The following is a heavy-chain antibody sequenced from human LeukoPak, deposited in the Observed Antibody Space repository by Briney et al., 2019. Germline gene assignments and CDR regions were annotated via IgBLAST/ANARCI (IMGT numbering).Heavy chain of an antibody. D-gene: IGHD3-10*01. V-gene: IGHV3-43*02. CDR1: GFTFDDYA. CDR3: AKDTIPYGRSYYYMDV. J-gene: IGHJ6*03. Sequence: PGGSLRLSXAASGFTFDDYAMHWVRRAPGKGLEWVALISGDGGSTYYADSVKGRFTVSRDNSKNSLYLHMNSLRTEDTALYYCAKDTIPYGRSYYYMDVWGKGTTVTVSS. CDR2: ISGDGGST.